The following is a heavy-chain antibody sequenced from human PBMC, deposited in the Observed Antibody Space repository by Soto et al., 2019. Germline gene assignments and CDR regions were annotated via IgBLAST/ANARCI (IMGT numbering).Heavy chain of an antibody. CDR2: IYYSGST. Sequence: SETLSLTCTVSCGSISSSSYYWGWIRQPPGKGLEWIGSIYYSGSTYYNPSLKSRVTISVDTSKNQFSLKLSSVTAADTAVYYCASPTYSGYDRYYYYYDMDVWGKGTTVTVSS. V-gene: IGHV4-39*01. CDR3: ASPTYSGYDRYYYYYDMDV. CDR1: CGSISSSSYY. J-gene: IGHJ6*03. D-gene: IGHD5-12*01.